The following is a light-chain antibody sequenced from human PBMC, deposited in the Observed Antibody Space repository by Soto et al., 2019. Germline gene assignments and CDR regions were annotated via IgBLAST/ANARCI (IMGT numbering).Light chain of an antibody. CDR3: QQSYSTLTWT. J-gene: IGKJ1*01. CDR2: AAS. CDR1: QSISSY. V-gene: IGKV1-39*01. Sequence: DIQMTQSPSSLSASVGDRVTITCRASQSISSYLNWYQQKPGKAPKLLIYAASSLQSGVPSRFSGSGSGTDFTLTISSLQPEDFVTYYCQQSYSTLTWTFGQGTKVDIK.